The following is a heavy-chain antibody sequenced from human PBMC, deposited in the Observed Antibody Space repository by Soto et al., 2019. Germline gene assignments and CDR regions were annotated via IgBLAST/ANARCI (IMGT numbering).Heavy chain of an antibody. CDR2: INHSGST. CDR3: AGESIAVAGTDY. D-gene: IGHD6-19*01. Sequence: QVQLQQWGAGLLKPSETLSLTCAVYGGSFSGYYWSWIRQPPGKGLEWIGEINHSGSTNYNPSLKSRVTISVDTSKNQFSLKLSSVTAADTAVYYCAGESIAVAGTDYWGQGTLVTVSS. J-gene: IGHJ4*02. CDR1: GGSFSGYY. V-gene: IGHV4-34*01.